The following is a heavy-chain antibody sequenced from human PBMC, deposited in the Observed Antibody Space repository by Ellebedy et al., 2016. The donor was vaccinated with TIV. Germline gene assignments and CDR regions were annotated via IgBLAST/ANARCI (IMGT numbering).Heavy chain of an antibody. CDR1: GFTFSSYW. CDR2: IKEDESEK. D-gene: IGHD2-15*01. Sequence: GESLKISXGASGFTFSSYWMTWVRQAPGKGLEWVANIKEDESEKNYGDSVKGRFTISRDNAKNSLYLQMNSLRAEDTAVYYCARDPVAATPAYYYYGMDVWGQGTTVTVSS. J-gene: IGHJ6*02. V-gene: IGHV3-7*01. CDR3: ARDPVAATPAYYYYGMDV.